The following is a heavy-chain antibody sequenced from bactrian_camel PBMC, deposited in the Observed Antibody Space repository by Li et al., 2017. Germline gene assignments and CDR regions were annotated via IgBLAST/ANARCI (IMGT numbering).Heavy chain of an antibody. D-gene: IGHD5*01. V-gene: IGHV3S35*01. CDR1: GFTFSSYA. CDR2: DNSGDVT. CDR3: GTSWGITAMMALGRIAHDDFGY. J-gene: IGHJ6*01. Sequence: VQLVESGGGSVQAGGSLRLTCAASGFTFSSYAMSWVRQAPGKGVEWVSKDNSGDVTYYSDSVKGRFAISRDSAKNTLYLQMNSLKPEDTAMYYCGTSWGITAMMALGRIAHDDFGYWGEGTQVTVS.